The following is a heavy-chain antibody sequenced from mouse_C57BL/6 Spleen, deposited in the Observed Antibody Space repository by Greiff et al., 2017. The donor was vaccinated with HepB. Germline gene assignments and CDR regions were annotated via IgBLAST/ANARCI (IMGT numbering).Heavy chain of an antibody. V-gene: IGHV1-64*01. CDR1: GYTFTSYW. J-gene: IGHJ2*01. CDR3: ARDGYYGAYFDY. D-gene: IGHD2-3*01. Sequence: QVQLQQPGAELVKPGASVKLSCTASGYTFTSYWMHWVKQRPGQGLEWIGMIHPNSGSTNYKEKFKSKATLTVDKSSSTAYMQRSSLTSEDSAVYYCARDGYYGAYFDYWGQGTTLTVSS. CDR2: IHPNSGST.